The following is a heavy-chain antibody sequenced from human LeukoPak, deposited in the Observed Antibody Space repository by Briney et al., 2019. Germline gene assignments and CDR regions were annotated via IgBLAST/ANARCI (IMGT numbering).Heavy chain of an antibody. V-gene: IGHV1-18*01. CDR3: GRVPRDFWSVSLYYFDY. Sequence: AAVQVSCQASGYTFTSYGISWVRQAPGQGREWMGWISAYNGNTNYAQKLQGRVTMTTDTSTSTAYMSLRSLSSDDTAAYYCGRVPRDFWSVSLYYFDYWGQGTLVTVSS. CDR1: GYTFTSYG. CDR2: ISAYNGNT. D-gene: IGHD3-3*01. J-gene: IGHJ4*02.